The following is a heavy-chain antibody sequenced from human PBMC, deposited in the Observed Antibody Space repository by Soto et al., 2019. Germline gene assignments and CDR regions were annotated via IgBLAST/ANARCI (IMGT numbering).Heavy chain of an antibody. CDR2: IFYLGSS. J-gene: IGHJ5*02. CDR3: ARHSLALRKNNWFDP. D-gene: IGHD3-3*02. V-gene: IGHV4-39*01. Sequence: LSLTCTVSGDSIISSDFYWGWFRQPPGKGLEWIGSIFYLGSSYYNPSLKSRVTMSVDTSKNQFSLRLRSVTAADTALYFCARHSLALRKNNWFDPWGQGIMVTVSS. CDR1: GDSIISSDFY.